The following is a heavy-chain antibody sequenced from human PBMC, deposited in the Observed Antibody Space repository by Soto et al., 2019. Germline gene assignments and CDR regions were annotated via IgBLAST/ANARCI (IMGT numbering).Heavy chain of an antibody. CDR1: GYTFTGYY. V-gene: IGHV1-2*02. Sequence: ASVKVSCKASGYTFTGYYMHWVRQAPGQGLEWMGWINPNSGGTNYAQKFQGRVTMTRDTSISTAYMELSRLRSDDTAVYYCARDRYSSSWYNYYYGMDVWGQGTTVTVYS. J-gene: IGHJ6*02. CDR3: ARDRYSSSWYNYYYGMDV. D-gene: IGHD6-13*01. CDR2: INPNSGGT.